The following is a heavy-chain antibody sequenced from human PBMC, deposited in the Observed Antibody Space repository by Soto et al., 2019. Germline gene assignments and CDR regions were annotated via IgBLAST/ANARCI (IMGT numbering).Heavy chain of an antibody. CDR3: ARVPLADLYYFDY. V-gene: IGHV3-72*01. CDR2: TRNKANSYTT. Sequence: EVQLVESGGGLVQPGGSLRLSCAASGFTFSDHYMDWVRQAPGKGLEWVGRTRNKANSYTTEYAASVKGRFTISRDDSKNSLYLQMNSLKTEDTAVYYCARVPLADLYYFDYWGQGTLVTVSS. D-gene: IGHD3-3*02. CDR1: GFTFSDHY. J-gene: IGHJ4*02.